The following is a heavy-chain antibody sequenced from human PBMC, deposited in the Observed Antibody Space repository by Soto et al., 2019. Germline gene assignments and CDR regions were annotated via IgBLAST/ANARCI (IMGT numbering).Heavy chain of an antibody. CDR3: AGGETSGQPCCYYGIGV. CDR1: GGTFSSYT. D-gene: IGHD6-19*01. Sequence: QVQLVQSGAEVKKPGSSVKVSCKASGGTFSSYTISWVRQAPGQGLEWMGRIIPILGIANYAQKFQGRVTITADKSKSTDNMELNSLRSEGTAVYYCAGGETSGQPCCYYGIGVWGQGTTVTVSS. J-gene: IGHJ6*02. CDR2: IIPILGIA. V-gene: IGHV1-69*02.